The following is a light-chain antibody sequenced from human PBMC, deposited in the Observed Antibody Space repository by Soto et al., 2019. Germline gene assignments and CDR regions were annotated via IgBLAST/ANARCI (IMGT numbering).Light chain of an antibody. CDR3: QPYSPWYT. J-gene: IGKJ2*01. CDR2: GAS. V-gene: IGKV3-15*01. CDR1: QSVSTN. Sequence: EIVMTQSPATLSVSPGERATLSCRASQSVSTNLAWYQQKPGQAPRLLIYGASTRATCIPERFSGSGSGTDFTHTISSQQSEDVAVYSCQPYSPWYTFGQGTKLQIK.